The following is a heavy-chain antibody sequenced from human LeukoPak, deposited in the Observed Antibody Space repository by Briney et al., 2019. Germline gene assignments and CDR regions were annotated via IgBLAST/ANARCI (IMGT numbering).Heavy chain of an antibody. CDR1: GFTFSNSW. V-gene: IGHV3-7*01. CDR3: ARDTVGSLDY. Sequence: GGSLRLSCATSGFTFSNSWMAWVRQAPGKGLEWVANIKQDGSTRHYADSLKGRFTISRDNPENSLYLQMNSLRADDTAVYYCARDTVGSLDYWGQGILVTVAS. CDR2: IKQDGSTR. J-gene: IGHJ4*02. D-gene: IGHD1-26*01.